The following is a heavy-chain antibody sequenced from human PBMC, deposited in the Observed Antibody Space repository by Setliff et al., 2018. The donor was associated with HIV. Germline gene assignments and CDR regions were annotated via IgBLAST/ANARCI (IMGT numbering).Heavy chain of an antibody. J-gene: IGHJ4*02. Sequence: LSLTCILSGGSISTSNYYWGWIRQPPGKGLEWIGSIYYSGSTYYTPSLKSRVTISVDTSKNQFSLKLSSVTAADTAVYYCARHFGWLPREIDYWGQGTLVTVSS. D-gene: IGHD5-12*01. CDR3: ARHFGWLPREIDY. V-gene: IGHV4-39*01. CDR2: IYYSGST. CDR1: GGSISTSNYY.